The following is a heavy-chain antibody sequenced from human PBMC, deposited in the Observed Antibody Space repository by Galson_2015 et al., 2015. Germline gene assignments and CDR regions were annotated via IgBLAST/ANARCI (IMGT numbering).Heavy chain of an antibody. Sequence: ETLSLTCSVSGGSVSSGNYYWSWIRQPPGKGLEWIGYVYYTGSTNYSPSLKSRVTMSLDKSSNQFSLMLTSVTAADTAVYFCARDRMRDGYTFDFWGPGILVAVSS. V-gene: IGHV4-61*01. J-gene: IGHJ4*02. D-gene: IGHD5-24*01. CDR2: VYYTGST. CDR3: ARDRMRDGYTFDF. CDR1: GGSVSSGNYY.